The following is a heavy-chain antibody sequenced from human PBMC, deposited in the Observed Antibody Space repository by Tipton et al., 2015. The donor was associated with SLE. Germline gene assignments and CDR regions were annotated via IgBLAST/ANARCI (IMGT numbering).Heavy chain of an antibody. CDR2: ITPVLGSA. D-gene: IGHD2-2*01. Sequence: QVQLVQSGGEVKKPGASVKVSCKASGGTFSSYVFSWVRLVPGQGLEWMGVITPVLGSANYAQRFQGRVTFTADESTSTAYMDLSSLKSEDTAVYYCARVRGNNVGYAMDVWGQGTTVIVSS. CDR1: GGTFSSYV. CDR3: ARVRGNNVGYAMDV. V-gene: IGHV1-69*01. J-gene: IGHJ6*02.